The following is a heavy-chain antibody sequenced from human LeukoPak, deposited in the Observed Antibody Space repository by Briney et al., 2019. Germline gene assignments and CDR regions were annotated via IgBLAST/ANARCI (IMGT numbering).Heavy chain of an antibody. J-gene: IGHJ6*03. CDR1: GGSISSYY. D-gene: IGHD1-14*01. CDR3: ASLAEHDGYYYYMDV. Sequence: PSETLSLTCTVSGGSISSYYWSWIRQPPGKGLEWIGYIYYSGSTNYNPSLKSRVTISVDTSKNQFSLKLSSVTAADTAVYYCASLAEHDGYYYYMDVWGKGTTVTVSS. V-gene: IGHV4-59*01. CDR2: IYYSGST.